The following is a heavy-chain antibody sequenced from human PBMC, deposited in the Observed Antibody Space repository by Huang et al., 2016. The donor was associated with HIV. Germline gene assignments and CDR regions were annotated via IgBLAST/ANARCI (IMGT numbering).Heavy chain of an antibody. Sequence: QVHLVQSGAEVRKPGSSVKVSCQASGGTFSTSAFSWLRQAPGQGPEWMGGSSPVFGTVNYAQKFQGRVTITADLSTTTAYMELSGLRSEDTALYYCAREAAIAARGKGLYFDFWGQGTLVTVSS. D-gene: IGHD2-15*01. J-gene: IGHJ4*02. CDR1: GGTFSTSA. CDR3: AREAAIAARGKGLYFDF. V-gene: IGHV1-69*13. CDR2: SSPVFGTV.